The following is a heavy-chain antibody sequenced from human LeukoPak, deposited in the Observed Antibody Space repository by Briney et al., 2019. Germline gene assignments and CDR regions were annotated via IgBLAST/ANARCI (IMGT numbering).Heavy chain of an antibody. J-gene: IGHJ5*02. D-gene: IGHD4-17*01. Sequence: ASVKVSCKASGYTFTNYGVSWVRQAPGQGLEWMGWISAYNGHTNYAQNLQGRVTMTTDTSTSTVYMELSSLRSEDTAVYYCASAYGDYGNWFDPWGQGTLVTVSS. V-gene: IGHV1-18*01. CDR1: GYTFTNYG. CDR3: ASAYGDYGNWFDP. CDR2: ISAYNGHT.